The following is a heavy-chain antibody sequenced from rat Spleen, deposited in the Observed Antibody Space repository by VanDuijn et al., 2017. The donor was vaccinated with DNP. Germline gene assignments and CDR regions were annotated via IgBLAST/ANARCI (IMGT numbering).Heavy chain of an antibody. CDR3: ARRRLPYWYFDF. Sequence: QVQLQQSGAELAKPGSSVMISCRASGYTFTTYYITWIKQTKGQGREYLGYINTGSGATNYNEKFKGKATLTADKSSSTAFMHLSSLTPDDSAVYYCARRRLPYWYFDFWGPGTMVTVSS. V-gene: IGHV1-43*01. CDR2: INTGSGAT. CDR1: GYTFTTYY. D-gene: IGHD1-4*01. J-gene: IGHJ1*01.